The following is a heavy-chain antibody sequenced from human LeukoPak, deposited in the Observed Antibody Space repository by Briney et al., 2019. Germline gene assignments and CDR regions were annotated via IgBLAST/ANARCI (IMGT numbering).Heavy chain of an antibody. D-gene: IGHD4-23*01. J-gene: IGHJ4*02. CDR2: IKRDGSEK. CDR1: GFTFSSYW. CDR3: ARTRSATVVTPFDY. V-gene: IGHV3-7*01. Sequence: GRSLRLSCAASGFTFSSYWMSWVRQAPGKGLEWVANIKRDGSEKYYVDSVKGRFTISRDNAKNSLYLQMNSLRAEDTAVYYCARTRSATVVTPFDYWGQGTLVTVSS.